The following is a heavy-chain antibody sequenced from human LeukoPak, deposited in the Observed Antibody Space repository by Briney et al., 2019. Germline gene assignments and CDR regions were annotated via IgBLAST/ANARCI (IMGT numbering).Heavy chain of an antibody. J-gene: IGHJ3*02. V-gene: IGHV3-74*01. Sequence: GGSLRLSCAASGFTFSSYWMHWVRQALGKGLVWVSRINSDGSSTSYADSVKGRFTISRDNAKNTLYLQMNSLRAEDTAVYYCARDDSSGWWGADAFDIWGQGTMVTVSS. CDR1: GFTFSSYW. CDR2: INSDGSST. D-gene: IGHD6-19*01. CDR3: ARDDSSGWWGADAFDI.